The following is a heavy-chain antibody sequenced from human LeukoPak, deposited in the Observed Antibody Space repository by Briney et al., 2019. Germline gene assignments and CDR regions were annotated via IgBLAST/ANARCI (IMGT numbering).Heavy chain of an antibody. CDR2: IYRDDTT. Sequence: GGSLRLSCAASGFTVSTNYMSWVRQAPGKGLEWVSVIYRDDTTYYADSVKGRFTISRDNAKNSLYLQMNSLRAEDTAFYYCARVTSRDPLHYWGQGTLVTVSS. CDR1: GFTVSTNY. CDR3: ARVTSRDPLHY. J-gene: IGHJ4*02. D-gene: IGHD2-21*02. V-gene: IGHV3-53*01.